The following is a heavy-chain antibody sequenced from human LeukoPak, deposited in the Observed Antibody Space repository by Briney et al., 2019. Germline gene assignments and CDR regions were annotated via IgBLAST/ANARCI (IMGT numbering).Heavy chain of an antibody. J-gene: IGHJ6*02. CDR2: ISYDGSNK. D-gene: IGHD3-22*01. V-gene: IGHV3-30*18. CDR1: GFTFSSYG. Sequence: GGSLRLSCAASGFTFSSYGMHWVRQAPGKGLEWVAVISYDGSNKYYADSVKGRFTISRDNSKNTLYLQMNSLRAEDTAVYYCAKDFSNYYDSSGSYGMDVWGQGTTVTVSS. CDR3: AKDFSNYYDSSGSYGMDV.